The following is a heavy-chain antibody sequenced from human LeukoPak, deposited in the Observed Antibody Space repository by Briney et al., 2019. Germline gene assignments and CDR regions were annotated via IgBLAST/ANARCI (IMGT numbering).Heavy chain of an antibody. CDR3: ARALFLGDWFDP. CDR1: GFTFSDYG. D-gene: IGHD3-16*01. CDR2: IRYDESYK. V-gene: IGHV3-30*02. J-gene: IGHJ5*02. Sequence: GGSLRLSCAASGFTFSDYGMHWVRQAPGKGLEWVAFIRYDESYKYCADSVKGRFTISRDNSKNTLYLQMNSLRAEDTAVYYCARALFLGDWFDPWGQGTLVTVSS.